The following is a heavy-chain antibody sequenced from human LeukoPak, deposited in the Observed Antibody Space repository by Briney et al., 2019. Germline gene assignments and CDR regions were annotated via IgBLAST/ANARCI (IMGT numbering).Heavy chain of an antibody. J-gene: IGHJ4*02. CDR1: SVSFNDYY. CDR3: TRMTTGHDY. V-gene: IGHV4-34*01. D-gene: IGHD4-17*01. Sequence: SETLSLTCAVSSVSFNDYYWSWVRHTQGKGLEWSGEINHSRYPNDSTSLKSRVTISIDTSRKQFCLNLRSVTVADTGIYYCTRMTTGHDYWGQGTLVTVSS. CDR2: INHSRYP.